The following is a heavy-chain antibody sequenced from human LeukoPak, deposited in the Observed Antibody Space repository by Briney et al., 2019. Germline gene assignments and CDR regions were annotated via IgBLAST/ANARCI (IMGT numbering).Heavy chain of an antibody. Sequence: PSETLSLTCAVYGGSFSGYYWSWIRQPPGKGLEWIGEINHSGSTNYNPSLKSRVTISVDTSKNQFPLKLSSVTAADTAVYYCARGSSGWYTRPFDPWGQGTLVTVSS. V-gene: IGHV4-34*01. CDR1: GGSFSGYY. CDR2: INHSGST. D-gene: IGHD6-19*01. J-gene: IGHJ5*02. CDR3: ARGSSGWYTRPFDP.